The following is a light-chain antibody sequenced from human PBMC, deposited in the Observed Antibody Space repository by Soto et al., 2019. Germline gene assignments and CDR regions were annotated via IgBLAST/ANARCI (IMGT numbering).Light chain of an antibody. Sequence: QTVVTQEPSLTVSPGGTVTLTCASSTGAVTRGYYPNWFQQKPGQAPRALIYNISNKHSWTPARFSCSLLGSKAALKLSGVQPEDEAEYYCLLYYGGAWVFGGGTKLTVL. CDR2: NIS. CDR1: TGAVTRGYY. CDR3: LLYYGGAWV. J-gene: IGLJ3*02. V-gene: IGLV7-43*01.